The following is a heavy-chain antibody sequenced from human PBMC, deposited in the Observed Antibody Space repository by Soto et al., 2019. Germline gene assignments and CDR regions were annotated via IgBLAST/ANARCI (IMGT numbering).Heavy chain of an antibody. J-gene: IGHJ6*02. Sequence: SETLSLTCTVSGGSVSSGSYYWSWIRQPPGKGLEWIGYIYYSGSTNYNPSLKSRVTISVDTSKNQFSLKLSSVTAADTAVYYCARVGYSYGRPYYYGMDVWGQGTTVTVSS. V-gene: IGHV4-61*01. CDR3: ARVGYSYGRPYYYGMDV. CDR1: GGSVSSGSYY. D-gene: IGHD5-18*01. CDR2: IYYSGST.